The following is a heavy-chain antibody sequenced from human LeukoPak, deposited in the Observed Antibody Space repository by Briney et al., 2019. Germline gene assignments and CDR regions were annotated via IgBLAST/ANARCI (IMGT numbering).Heavy chain of an antibody. CDR2: MNRSGST. J-gene: IGHJ6*03. CDR3: ARGRQDVTMIVVVMTAVSYYMDV. V-gene: IGHV4-34*01. CDR1: GGSFSGYY. D-gene: IGHD3-22*01. Sequence: SETLSLTCAVYGGSFSGYYWTWIRQTPEKGLEWVGEMNRSGSTNYNPSLKSRVTISVDKSKNQFSLELSSVTAPDTAVYYCARGRQDVTMIVVVMTAVSYYMDVWGKGTTVPVS.